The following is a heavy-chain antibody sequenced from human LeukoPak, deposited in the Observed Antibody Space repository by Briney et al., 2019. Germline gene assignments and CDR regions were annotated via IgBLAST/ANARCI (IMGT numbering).Heavy chain of an antibody. CDR3: ARDPEGVTPLDY. CDR2: ISALNGNT. Sequence: GASVKVSCKASGYIFTSYGFAWVRQAPGQGLEWMGWISALNGNTNYAQKFQGRVTMTTDTSTGTAYMELRSLTSDDTAMYYCARDPEGVTPLDYWGQGTLVTVSS. CDR1: GYIFTSYG. V-gene: IGHV1-18*01. D-gene: IGHD3-10*01. J-gene: IGHJ4*02.